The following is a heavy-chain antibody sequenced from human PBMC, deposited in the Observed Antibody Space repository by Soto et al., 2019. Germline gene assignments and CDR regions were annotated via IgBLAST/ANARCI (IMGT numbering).Heavy chain of an antibody. CDR1: GDSVSSASYY. V-gene: IGHV4-61*01. CDR3: ARGRYSSGWFDF. CDR2: ISYSGST. D-gene: IGHD6-19*01. J-gene: IGHJ4*02. Sequence: KPSETLSLTCTVSGDSVSSASYYWDWIRQPPGQGLEWIGYISYSGSTDYNPTLKGRVTISVDTSKNQFSLKLSSATAADTAVYYCARGRYSSGWFDFWGLGTWVTVSS.